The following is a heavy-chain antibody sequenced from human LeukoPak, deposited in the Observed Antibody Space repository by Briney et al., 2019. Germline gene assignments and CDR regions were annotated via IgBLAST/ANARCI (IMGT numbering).Heavy chain of an antibody. D-gene: IGHD2-8*01. J-gene: IGHJ6*03. CDR2: IKQDGSEA. CDR3: ATRYCTIPACRASSYHCMDN. V-gene: IGHV3-7*01. CDR1: GFTISSCW. Sequence: GGSLRLSCAASGFTISSCWMTWVRQAPGKGLEWVANIKQDGSEAYYVDSVKGRFTVSRDNAKNSLYLQLNSLGAEDTAVYYCATRYCTIPACRASSYHCMDNWGKGTTVTVSS.